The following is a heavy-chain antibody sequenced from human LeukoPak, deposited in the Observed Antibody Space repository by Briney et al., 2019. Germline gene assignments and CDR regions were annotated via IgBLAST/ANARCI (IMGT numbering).Heavy chain of an antibody. J-gene: IGHJ4*02. D-gene: IGHD6-13*01. Sequence: ASVKVSCKASGYTFTGYYMHWVRQAPGQGLEWMVWINPNSGGTNYAQKFQGRVTMTRDTSISTAYMELSRLRSDDTAVYYCARHLSQQLVGEPLDYWGQGTLVTVSS. V-gene: IGHV1-2*02. CDR2: INPNSGGT. CDR3: ARHLSQQLVGEPLDY. CDR1: GYTFTGYY.